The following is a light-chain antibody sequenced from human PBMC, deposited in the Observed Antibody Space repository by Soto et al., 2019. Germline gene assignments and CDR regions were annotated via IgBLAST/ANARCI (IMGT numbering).Light chain of an antibody. J-gene: IGKJ1*01. CDR1: QGISSY. V-gene: IGKV1-17*01. CDR2: AAS. CDR3: LQHYSFTRT. Sequence: IQMTQSPSTLPASVGVRVTMTSPASQGISSYLAWYQQKPGKPTKRLIYAASSLQSGVTSRFSGSGSGTEFIFTISRLQPEDVATYYCLQHYSFTRTFGQGTKVDI.